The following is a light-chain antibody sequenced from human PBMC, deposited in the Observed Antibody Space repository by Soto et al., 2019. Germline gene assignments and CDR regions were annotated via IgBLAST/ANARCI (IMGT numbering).Light chain of an antibody. Sequence: EIVLTQSPATLSLSPGERATLSCRASQSVSSYLAWYQQKPCQAPRLLIYDASNRATGIPARFSGSGSGTDFTLTISSLEPDDVAVYYYQQRSNWPPLTFGGGTKVEIK. CDR2: DAS. CDR1: QSVSSY. CDR3: QQRSNWPPLT. V-gene: IGKV3-11*01. J-gene: IGKJ4*01.